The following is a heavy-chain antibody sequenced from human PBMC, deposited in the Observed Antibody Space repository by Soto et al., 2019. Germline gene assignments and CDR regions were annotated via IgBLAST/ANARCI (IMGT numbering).Heavy chain of an antibody. CDR1: GYTFTSYG. CDR3: AIYCSSTSCPIDY. Sequence: GASVKVSCKASGYTFTSYGISWVRQAPGQGLEWMGRISPYIGKTNYAQKLQGRVTITADKSTSTAYMELSSLRSEDTAVYYCAIYCSSTSCPIDYWGQGTLVTVSS. V-gene: IGHV1-18*01. D-gene: IGHD2-2*01. J-gene: IGHJ4*02. CDR2: ISPYIGKT.